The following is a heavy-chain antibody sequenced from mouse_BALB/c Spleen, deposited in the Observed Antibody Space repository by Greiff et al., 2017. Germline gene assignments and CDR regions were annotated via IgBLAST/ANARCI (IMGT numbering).Heavy chain of an antibody. CDR3: AREYGNYVFAY. Sequence: EVQLQQSGPELVKPGASVKMSCKASGYTFTSYVMHWVKQKPGQGLEWIGYINPYNDGTKYNEKFKGKATLTSDKSSSTAYMELSSLTSEDSAVYYCAREYGNYVFAYWGQGTLVTVSA. CDR2: INPYNDGT. J-gene: IGHJ3*01. V-gene: IGHV1-14*01. D-gene: IGHD2-10*02. CDR1: GYTFTSYV.